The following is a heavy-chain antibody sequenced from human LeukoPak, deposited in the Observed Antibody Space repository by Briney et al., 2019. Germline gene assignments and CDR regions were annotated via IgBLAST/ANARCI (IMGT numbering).Heavy chain of an antibody. V-gene: IGHV3-21*05. CDR1: GFTFSLYA. J-gene: IGHJ4*02. CDR2: INSGGDDI. CDR3: ARDTIQPGLIDD. Sequence: PGGSLRLSCAASGFTFSLYAMNWVRQAPGKGLEWISYINSGGDDIHYAASVGGRFTISRDDARNTLYLQLSSLRAEDTAVYYCARDTIQPGLIDDWGQGTLVTVSS. D-gene: IGHD2-2*01.